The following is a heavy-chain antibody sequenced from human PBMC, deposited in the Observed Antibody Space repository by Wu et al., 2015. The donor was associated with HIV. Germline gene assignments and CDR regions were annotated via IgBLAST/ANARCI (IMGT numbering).Heavy chain of an antibody. CDR2: MNPNSGNT. V-gene: IGHV1-8*02. J-gene: IGHJ6*02. D-gene: IGHD3-16*01. Sequence: QVQMVQSGAEVKKPGASVKVSCKASGYTFTDSYIHWVRQATGQGLEWMGWMNPNSGNTGFAQKFQGRVTMTRNTSISTAYMELSSLKSEDTAMYYCAREFMKTFGVLTPLVAYYYYGMDVWGQGTTVTVSS. CDR1: GYTFTDSY. CDR3: AREFMKTFGVLTPLVAYYYYGMDV.